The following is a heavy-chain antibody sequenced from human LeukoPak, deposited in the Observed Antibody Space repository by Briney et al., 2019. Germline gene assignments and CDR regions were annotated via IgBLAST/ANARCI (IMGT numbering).Heavy chain of an antibody. V-gene: IGHV4-59*08. CDR1: GGSISSYY. CDR3: ARSRYGSIYYFDY. J-gene: IGHJ4*02. Sequence: SETLSLTCTGSGGSISSYYWSWIRQPPGKGLEWIGYIYYSGSTNYNPSLKSRVTISVDTSKSQFSLKLTSVTAADTAVYYCARSRYGSIYYFDYWGQGTLVTVSS. D-gene: IGHD3-10*01. CDR2: IYYSGST.